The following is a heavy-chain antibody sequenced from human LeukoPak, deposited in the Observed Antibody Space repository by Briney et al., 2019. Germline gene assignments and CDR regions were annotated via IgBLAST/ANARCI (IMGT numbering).Heavy chain of an antibody. CDR1: GGSFSGYY. J-gene: IGHJ3*02. V-gene: IGHV4-34*01. CDR2: INHSGST. Sequence: PSETLSLTCAVYGGSFSGYYWSWIRQPPGKGLEWIGEINHSGSTNYNPSLKSRVTMSVDTSKNQFSLKLSSVTAADTAVYYCARRSGTYHAFDIWGQGTMVTVSS. CDR3: ARRSGTYHAFDI. D-gene: IGHD1-26*01.